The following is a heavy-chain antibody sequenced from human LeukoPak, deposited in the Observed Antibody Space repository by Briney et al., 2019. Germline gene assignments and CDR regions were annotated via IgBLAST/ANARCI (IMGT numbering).Heavy chain of an antibody. Sequence: GGSLRLSCAASGFTFSNYAMSWVRQAPGKGLEWVSPISGSGGNTFYADSVKGRFTISRDNSKNTLYLQMNSLRVEDTAVYYCAKDQVSLAGRASYIDCWDQGTLVTVSS. CDR1: GFTFSNYA. CDR3: AKDQVSLAGRASYIDC. D-gene: IGHD6-19*01. V-gene: IGHV3-23*01. CDR2: ISGSGGNT. J-gene: IGHJ4*02.